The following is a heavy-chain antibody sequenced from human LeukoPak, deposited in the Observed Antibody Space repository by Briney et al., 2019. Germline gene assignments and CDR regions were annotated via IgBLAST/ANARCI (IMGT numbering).Heavy chain of an antibody. Sequence: GGSLRLSCAASGFTVTTNYMSWVRQAPGKGLEWVSVIYSGGSTYYADSVKGRFTISRHNSKNTLYLQMDSLRDEDTAVYYCAKDRQQLANFDCWGQGALVTVSS. J-gene: IGHJ4*02. CDR2: IYSGGST. D-gene: IGHD6-13*01. CDR3: AKDRQQLANFDC. V-gene: IGHV3-53*04. CDR1: GFTVTTNY.